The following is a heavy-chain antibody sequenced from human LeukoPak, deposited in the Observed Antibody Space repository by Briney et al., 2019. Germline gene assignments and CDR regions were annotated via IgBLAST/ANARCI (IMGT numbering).Heavy chain of an antibody. J-gene: IGHJ4*02. CDR3: AKTVVVVVAATPISFDY. CDR1: GFTFSGYS. V-gene: IGHV3-21*04. CDR2: FGTRSTSI. D-gene: IGHD2-15*01. Sequence: PGGSLRLSCTASGFTFSGYSMNWIRQAPGKGLEWVSSFGTRSTSIYHAGSVKGRFAISRDNAKNSLYLQMNSLRAEDTAVYYCAKTVVVVVAATPISFDYWGQGTLVTVSS.